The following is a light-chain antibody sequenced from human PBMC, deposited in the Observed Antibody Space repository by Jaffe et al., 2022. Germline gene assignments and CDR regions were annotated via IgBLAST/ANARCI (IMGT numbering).Light chain of an antibody. Sequence: EIVLTQSPGTLSLSPGERATLSCRASQSVSSTYLAWYQQKPGQAPRLLIYGASTRATGIPDRFSGSGSGTDFILIISRLEPEDFAVYYCQQYGSSPLTFGPGTKVDNK. CDR2: GAS. CDR1: QSVSSTY. J-gene: IGKJ3*01. V-gene: IGKV3-20*01. CDR3: QQYGSSPLT.